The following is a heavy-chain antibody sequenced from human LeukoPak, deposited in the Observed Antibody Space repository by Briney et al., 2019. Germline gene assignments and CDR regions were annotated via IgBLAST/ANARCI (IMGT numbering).Heavy chain of an antibody. J-gene: IGHJ4*02. CDR3: ARVNWNYVVFDY. CDR1: GYTFTSYD. D-gene: IGHD1-7*01. Sequence: ASVKVSIKASGYTFTSYDINWVRQATGQGLEWMGWMNPNSGNTGYAQKFQGRVTMTRNTSISTAYMELSSLRSEDTAVYYCARVNWNYVVFDYWGQGTLVTVSS. CDR2: MNPNSGNT. V-gene: IGHV1-8*01.